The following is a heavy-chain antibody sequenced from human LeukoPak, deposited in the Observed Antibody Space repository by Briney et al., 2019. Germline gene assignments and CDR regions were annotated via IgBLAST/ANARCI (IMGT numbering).Heavy chain of an antibody. CDR2: ISDSGGST. CDR1: GFTFSSYA. Sequence: PGGSLRLSCAASGFTFSSYAMSWVRQAPGKGLEWVSGISDSGGSTYYADSVKGRFTISRDNSKNTMYLQMNSLRAEDTAVYYCAKSPLSGLWFGDYWGQGTLVTVSS. J-gene: IGHJ4*02. D-gene: IGHD3-10*01. CDR3: AKSPLSGLWFGDY. V-gene: IGHV3-23*01.